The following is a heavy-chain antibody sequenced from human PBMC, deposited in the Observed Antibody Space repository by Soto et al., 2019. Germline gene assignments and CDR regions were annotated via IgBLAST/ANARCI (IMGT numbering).Heavy chain of an antibody. CDR1: GFTFSSYG. D-gene: IGHD2-21*02. V-gene: IGHV3-30*18. J-gene: IGHJ4*02. CDR2: ISYDGSNK. CDR3: AKDLPQNLLAYCGGDCYGTFDY. Sequence: GGSLRLSCAASGFTFSSYGMHWVRQAPGKGLEWVAVISYDGSNKYYADSVKGRFTISRDNSKNTLYLQMNSLRAEDTAVYYCAKDLPQNLLAYCGGDCYGTFDYWGQGTLVTVSS.